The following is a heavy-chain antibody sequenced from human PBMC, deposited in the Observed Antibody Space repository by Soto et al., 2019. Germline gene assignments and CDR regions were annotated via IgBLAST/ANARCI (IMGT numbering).Heavy chain of an antibody. CDR1: GGSISSYY. CDR2: IHHSGST. Sequence: PSQTLSLTCTVSGGSISSYYWSWIRQPPGKGLEWNGYIHHSGSTNYNPSPKSRVTISVDTSKNQSSLKVGSVTAADTAVYYCASSSLYGMDVWGQGTTVTVSS. CDR3: ASSSLYGMDV. J-gene: IGHJ6*02. V-gene: IGHV4-59*08.